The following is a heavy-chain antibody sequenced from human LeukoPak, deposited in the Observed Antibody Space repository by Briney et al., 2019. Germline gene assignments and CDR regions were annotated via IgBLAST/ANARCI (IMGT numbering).Heavy chain of an antibody. D-gene: IGHD7-27*01. J-gene: IGHJ5*02. V-gene: IGHV1-8*03. CDR1: GYIFTTYD. Sequence: ASVKVSCKASGYIFTTYDIGWVRQATGQGLEWICWLNPNSGNACYAQQFQGRVTISRNTSISTAYMELSSLRSDDTAIYYCARRKFLGWFDPWGQGTLVTVSS. CDR2: LNPNSGNA. CDR3: ARRKFLGWFDP.